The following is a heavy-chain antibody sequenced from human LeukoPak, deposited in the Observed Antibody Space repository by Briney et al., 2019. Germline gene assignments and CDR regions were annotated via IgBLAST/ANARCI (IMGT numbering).Heavy chain of an antibody. V-gene: IGHV4-59*11. CDR3: ARDGSNGSRSYSWFDP. CDR1: GGSISSHY. J-gene: IGHJ5*02. CDR2: IYYSGST. D-gene: IGHD3-10*01. Sequence: PSETLSLTCTVSGGSISSHYWSWIRQPPGKGLEWIGYIYYSGSTNYNPSPKSRVTISVDTSKNQFSLKLSSVTAADTAVYYCARDGSNGSRSYSWFDPWGQGTLVTVSS.